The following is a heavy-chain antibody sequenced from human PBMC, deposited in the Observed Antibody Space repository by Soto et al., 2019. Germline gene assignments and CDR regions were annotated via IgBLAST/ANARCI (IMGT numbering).Heavy chain of an antibody. CDR2: IDPNSGGT. D-gene: IGHD1-26*01. Sequence: GASVKVSCKASGYTCTDYYIHCVLQSRGQWHEWMGWIDPNSGGTNYAEKFQGRVTMTRDTAISTAYMELSRLRLDDTAVYYCATGKEMGVYYYYYYGMDVWGQGTTVTVSS. V-gene: IGHV1-2*02. CDR3: ATGKEMGVYYYYYYGMDV. CDR1: GYTCTDYY. J-gene: IGHJ6*02.